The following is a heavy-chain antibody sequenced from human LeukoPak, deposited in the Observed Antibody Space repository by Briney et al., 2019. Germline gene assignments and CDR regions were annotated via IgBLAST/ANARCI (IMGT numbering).Heavy chain of an antibody. CDR1: GFTFGDYA. D-gene: IGHD1-1*01. J-gene: IGHJ6*03. CDR2: INTGSTYM. CDR3: ARVEATTGRNYHYYYMDV. V-gene: IGHV3-21*01. Sequence: GGSLRLSCAASGFTFGDYAMHWARQAPGKGLEWVSSINTGSTYMYYADSVKGRFTISRDNAKNSLHLQMYSLRAEDTAVYFCARVEATTGRNYHYYYMDVWGKGTTVTVSS.